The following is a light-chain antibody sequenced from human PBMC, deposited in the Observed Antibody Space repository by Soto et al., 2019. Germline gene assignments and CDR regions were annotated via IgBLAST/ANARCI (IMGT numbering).Light chain of an antibody. CDR1: QSVLYSFSNKNY. CDR2: WAS. J-gene: IGKJ2*01. Sequence: DIVMTQSPDSLAVSLGERATINCKSSQSVLYSFSNKNYLAWYQQKPGQPPKLLIYWASTRETGVPDRFSGSGSGTDFTLTISSLQAEDVAVYYCHQYYSTPHTFGQGIKLEIK. CDR3: HQYYSTPHT. V-gene: IGKV4-1*01.